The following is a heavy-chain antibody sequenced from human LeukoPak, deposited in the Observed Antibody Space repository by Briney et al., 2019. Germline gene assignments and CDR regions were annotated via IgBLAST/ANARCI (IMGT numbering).Heavy chain of an antibody. CDR3: VREPGPGYFDY. CDR1: GFTFSSFD. CDR2: IPFDGRNQ. Sequence: GGSLRLSCAASGFTFSSFDMHWVRQAPGKGLEWVAVIPFDGRNQYYADSVKGRFTISRDNSKNTLYLQMNSLRAEDTAVYYCVREPGPGYFDYWGQGTLVTVSS. V-gene: IGHV3-30*03. D-gene: IGHD6-13*01. J-gene: IGHJ4*02.